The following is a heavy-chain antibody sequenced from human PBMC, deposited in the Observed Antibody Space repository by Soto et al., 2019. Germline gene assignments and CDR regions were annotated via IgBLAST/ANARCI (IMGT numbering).Heavy chain of an antibody. Sequence: PSETMCLTCSVSGGYINNNDYYWGWVRQPPGKGLEWIGSVSFSGATYYSPSLKGRVTTSIDTSKNQFSLKLSSVTAADTAVYYCARVEGYSTAWYPFDYWGQGTLVTVSS. CDR2: VSFSGAT. V-gene: IGHV4-39*07. CDR1: GGYINNNDYY. CDR3: ARVEGYSTAWYPFDY. D-gene: IGHD6-19*01. J-gene: IGHJ4*02.